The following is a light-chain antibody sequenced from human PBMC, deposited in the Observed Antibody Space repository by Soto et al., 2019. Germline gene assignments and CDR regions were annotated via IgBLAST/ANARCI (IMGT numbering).Light chain of an antibody. CDR1: QSVSSSY. J-gene: IGKJ5*01. Sequence: EIMMRQSPATLSVSPGERATVSCRASQSVSSSYLAWYQQKPGQAPRLLIYGASSRATGIPDRFSGSGSGTDFTLTISRLEPEDFAVYYCQQYGSSQITFGQGTRLEI. CDR2: GAS. V-gene: IGKV3-20*01. CDR3: QQYGSSQIT.